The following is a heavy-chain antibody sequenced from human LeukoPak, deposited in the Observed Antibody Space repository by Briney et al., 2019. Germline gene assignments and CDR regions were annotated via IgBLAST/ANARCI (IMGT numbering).Heavy chain of an antibody. CDR2: IYTSGST. J-gene: IGHJ4*02. D-gene: IGHD3-22*01. V-gene: IGHV4-4*09. Sequence: KPSETLSLTCTVSGGSISSYYWSWIRQPPGKGLEWIGYIYTSGSTNYNPSLKSRVTISVDTSKNQFSLKLSSVTAADTAVYYCARQAPYDSSLDYWGQGTLVTVSS. CDR3: ARQAPYDSSLDY. CDR1: GGSISSYY.